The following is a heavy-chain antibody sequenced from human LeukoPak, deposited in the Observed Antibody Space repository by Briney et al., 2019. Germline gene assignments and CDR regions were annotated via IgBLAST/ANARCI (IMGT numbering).Heavy chain of an antibody. J-gene: IGHJ6*01. Sequence: ASETLSLTCTVSGGSISSSSYYWGWIRQPPGKGLEWIGSIYYSGSTYYNPSLKSRVTISVDTSKNQFSLKLSSVTAADTAVYYCARGLYYNSSGRYGMDVWGQGTTVTVSS. V-gene: IGHV4-39*07. CDR3: ARGLYYNSSGRYGMDV. CDR1: GGSISSSSYY. D-gene: IGHD3-10*01. CDR2: IYYSGST.